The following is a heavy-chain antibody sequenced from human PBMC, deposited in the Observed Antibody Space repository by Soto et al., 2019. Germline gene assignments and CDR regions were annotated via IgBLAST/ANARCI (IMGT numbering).Heavy chain of an antibody. CDR1: GASISSYY. CDR3: ARGTVTIDYFDY. Sequence: SETLSLTCTVSGASISSYYWSWIRQPPGKRLEWIGYIYYSGSTNYNPSLKSRVTISVDTSKNQFSLKLSSVTAADTAVYYCARGTVTIDYFDYWGPGTLVTVSS. CDR2: IYYSGST. D-gene: IGHD4-17*01. V-gene: IGHV4-59*01. J-gene: IGHJ4*02.